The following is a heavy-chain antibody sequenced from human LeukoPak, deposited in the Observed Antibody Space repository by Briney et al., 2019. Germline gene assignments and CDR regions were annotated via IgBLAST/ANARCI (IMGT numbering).Heavy chain of an antibody. Sequence: GGSLRLSCAASGFTFTDYYMSWIRQAPGKGLEWVSYISSSGSTIYYADSVKGRFTISRDNAKNSLYLQMNSLRAEDTAVYYCARDGDSSSWYGDKNWFDPWGQGTLVTVSS. CDR2: ISSSGSTI. CDR3: ARDGDSSSWYGDKNWFDP. D-gene: IGHD6-13*01. V-gene: IGHV3-11*04. CDR1: GFTFTDYY. J-gene: IGHJ5*02.